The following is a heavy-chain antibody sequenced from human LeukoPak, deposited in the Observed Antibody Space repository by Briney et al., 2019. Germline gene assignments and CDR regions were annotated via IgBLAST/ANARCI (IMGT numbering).Heavy chain of an antibody. V-gene: IGHV4-34*01. CDR2: INHSGST. D-gene: IGHD6-6*01. CDR1: GGSFSGYY. J-gene: IGHJ2*01. Sequence: PSETLSLTCAVYGGSFSGYYWSWIRQPPGKGLEWIGEINHSGSTNYNPSLKSRVTISVDTSKNQFSLKLSSVTAADTAVYYCARGPFSRSSGGVWYFDLWGRGTLVTVSS. CDR3: ARGPFSRSSGGVWYFDL.